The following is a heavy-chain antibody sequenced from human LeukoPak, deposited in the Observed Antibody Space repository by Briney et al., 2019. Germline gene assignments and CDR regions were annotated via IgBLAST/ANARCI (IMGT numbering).Heavy chain of an antibody. CDR3: ARGYRYYYGSGSYYGNWFDP. CDR2: IYTSGST. V-gene: IGHV4-4*07. J-gene: IGHJ5*02. Sequence: SETLSLTCTVSGGSISSYYWSRIRQPAGKGLEWIGRIYTSGSTNYNPSLKSRVTMSVDTSKNQFSLKLSSVTAADTAVYYCARGYRYYYGSGSYYGNWFDPWGQGTLVTVSS. D-gene: IGHD3-10*01. CDR1: GGSISSYY.